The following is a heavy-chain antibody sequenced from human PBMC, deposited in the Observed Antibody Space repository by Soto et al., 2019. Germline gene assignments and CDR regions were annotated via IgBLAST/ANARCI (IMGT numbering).Heavy chain of an antibody. V-gene: IGHV1-18*01. J-gene: IGHJ3*02. CDR2: ISAYNGNT. CDR1: GYTFTSYG. Sequence: ASVKVSCKASGYTFTSYGISWVRQAPGQGLEWMGWISAYNGNTNYAQKLQGRVTMTTDTSTSTAYMELRSLRSDDTAVYYCARRIMITFGGVIVMTAFDIRGQGTMVTVS. D-gene: IGHD3-16*02. CDR3: ARRIMITFGGVIVMTAFDI.